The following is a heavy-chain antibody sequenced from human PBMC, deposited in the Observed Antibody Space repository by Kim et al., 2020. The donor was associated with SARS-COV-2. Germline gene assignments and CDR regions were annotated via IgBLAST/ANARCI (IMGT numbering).Heavy chain of an antibody. V-gene: IGHV1-8*01. D-gene: IGHD6-13*01. Sequence: ASVKVSCKASGYTFTSYDINWVRQATGQGLEWMGWMNPNSGNTGYAQKFQGRVTMTRNTSISTAYMELSSLRSEDTAVYYCASKAGYSSSWYRNSYAFDIWGQGTMVTVSS. J-gene: IGHJ3*02. CDR3: ASKAGYSSSWYRNSYAFDI. CDR2: MNPNSGNT. CDR1: GYTFTSYD.